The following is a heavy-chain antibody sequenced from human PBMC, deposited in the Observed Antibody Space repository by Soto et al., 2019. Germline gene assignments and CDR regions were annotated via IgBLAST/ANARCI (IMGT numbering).Heavy chain of an antibody. V-gene: IGHV1-2*04. J-gene: IGHJ5*02. D-gene: IGHD1-1*01. CDR1: GYTFTGYY. CDR3: ARDRWYNWSDVSPDP. Sequence: ASVKVSCKASGYTFTGYYMHWVRQAPGQGLEWMGWINPNSGGTNYAQKFQGWVTMTRDTSISTAYMELSRLRSDDTAVYYCARDRWYNWSDVSPDPWGQGTLVTVSS. CDR2: INPNSGGT.